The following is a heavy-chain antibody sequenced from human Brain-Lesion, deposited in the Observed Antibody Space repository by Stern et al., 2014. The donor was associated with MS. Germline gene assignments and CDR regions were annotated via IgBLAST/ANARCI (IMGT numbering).Heavy chain of an antibody. D-gene: IGHD2-15*01. CDR3: AGEEDIRYCSGGSCTGNWFDP. CDR1: GGSVSSTSYA. V-gene: IGHV4-39*01. CDR2: LYYSGDT. J-gene: IGHJ5*02. Sequence: VQLVESGPGLVKPSETLSLTCTVAGGSVSSTSYAWAWIRQPPGKGLEWIGTLYYSGDTYYSPSLKSRLTISLDTSKNQFSPQLGFVTAADTAVYYCAGEEDIRYCSGGSCTGNWFDPWGQGTLVTVSS.